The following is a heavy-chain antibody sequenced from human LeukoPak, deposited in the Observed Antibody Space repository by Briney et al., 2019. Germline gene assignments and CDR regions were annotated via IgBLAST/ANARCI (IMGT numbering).Heavy chain of an antibody. CDR2: LSANGAGT. D-gene: IGHD6-13*01. V-gene: IGHV3-23*01. Sequence: GGSLRLSCAASGFTFSSHAMSWVRQAPGKGLEWVSGLSANGAGTYYADSVKGRFTISRDNSKSTLYLQMNSVRAEDTAVYHCAKGRFRSRNGFDIWGQGTMVTVSS. CDR1: GFTFSSHA. CDR3: AKGRFRSRNGFDI. J-gene: IGHJ3*02.